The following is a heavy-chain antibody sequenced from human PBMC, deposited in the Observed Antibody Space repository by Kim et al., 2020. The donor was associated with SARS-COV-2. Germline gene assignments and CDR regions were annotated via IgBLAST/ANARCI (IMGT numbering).Heavy chain of an antibody. D-gene: IGHD1-20*01. CDR3: TNVVLSHPRRRIYY. CDR1: VFTFSSSA. V-gene: IGHV3-23*01. CDR2: IACNIGNK. J-gene: IGHJ4*01. Sequence: GGSLRLSCAASVFTFSSSAMNWVRQAPGKGLEWVSGIACNIGNKKYADSVKGRFTISRDNSKNTLYLQMHSVMVEDTALYYSTNVVLSHPRRRIYY.